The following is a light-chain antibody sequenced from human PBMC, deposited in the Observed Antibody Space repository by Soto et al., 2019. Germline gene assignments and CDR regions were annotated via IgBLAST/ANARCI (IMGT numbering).Light chain of an antibody. CDR3: MQGTYWPFT. J-gene: IGKJ3*01. CDR2: KVS. CDR1: QGLVYSDGETY. Sequence: DVVMTQSPLSQPVTLGQAASISCRSSQGLVYSDGETYLNWIHQRLGQSPRRLIYKVSNRDSGVPDRFSGSGSGTDFTLYISRVEAEDVGVYYCMQGTYWPFTFGPGTVVDIK. V-gene: IGKV2-30*01.